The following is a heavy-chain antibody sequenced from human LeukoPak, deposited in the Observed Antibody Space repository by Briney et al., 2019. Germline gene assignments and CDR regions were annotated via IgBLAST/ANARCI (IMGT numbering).Heavy chain of an antibody. Sequence: GGSLRLSCSASGFTFSTYPMHWVRQGPGKRLEYVSAISGNGGSTYYADSVKGRFIISRDNSKNTLYLQLRSLTTEDTAVYYCAKDFGSSGSNWFDLWGQGTTVTVSS. CDR3: AKDFGSSGSNWFDL. CDR1: GFTFSTYP. V-gene: IGHV3-64D*06. D-gene: IGHD6-19*01. J-gene: IGHJ5*02. CDR2: ISGNGGST.